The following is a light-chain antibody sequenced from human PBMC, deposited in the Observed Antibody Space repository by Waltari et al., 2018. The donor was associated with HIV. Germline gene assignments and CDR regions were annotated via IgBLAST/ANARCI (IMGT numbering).Light chain of an antibody. V-gene: IGKV1-5*03. Sequence: DIQMTQSPSTLSASVGDSVSITCRAGQDIGRWLAWYQQKSGKAPKLIIFRASNLQDGVPSRVSGSGSGTEFTLTISSLEPDDFATYYCQQYDISSRTFGQGTRVEI. J-gene: IGKJ1*01. CDR1: QDIGRW. CDR3: QQYDISSRT. CDR2: RAS.